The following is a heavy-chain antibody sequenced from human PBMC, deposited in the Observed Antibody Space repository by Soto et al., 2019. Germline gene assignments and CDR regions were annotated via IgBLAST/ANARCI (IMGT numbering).Heavy chain of an antibody. D-gene: IGHD6-19*01. V-gene: IGHV5-51*01. CDR3: ATTMAGTAVNAFYI. CDR1: SDGFINHC. CDR2: IYPGDSDT. J-gene: IGHJ3*02. Sequence: EGLKHSCKAASDGFINHCSCCCRQMPGKGLEWMGIIYPGDSDTKYGPSFQGQVSISADKSINTAYLEWSSLKASDTAMYYCATTMAGTAVNAFYIWGPGTMFLVS.